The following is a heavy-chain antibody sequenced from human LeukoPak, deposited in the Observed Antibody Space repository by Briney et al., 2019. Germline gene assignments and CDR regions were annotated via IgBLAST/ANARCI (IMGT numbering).Heavy chain of an antibody. J-gene: IGHJ4*02. D-gene: IGHD2-21*01. V-gene: IGHV3-74*03. CDR3: IRDEALWRLDY. CDR2: IDERGSNA. Sequence: GGSLRLSCAASGFTFSNHWMHWVRQAPGKGLVRVSRIDERGSNAMYADSVKGRFSISRDNAKNTVNLQMNSLRAEDTGVYYCIRDEALWRLDYWGQGTLVTVSS. CDR1: GFTFSNHW.